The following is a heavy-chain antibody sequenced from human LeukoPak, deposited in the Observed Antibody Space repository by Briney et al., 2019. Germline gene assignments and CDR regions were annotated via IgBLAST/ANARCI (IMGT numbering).Heavy chain of an antibody. D-gene: IGHD3-16*02. V-gene: IGHV3-66*01. CDR3: ASTTDYDYVWGSYRYNYYYGMDV. J-gene: IGHJ6*02. Sequence: GGSLRLSCAASGFTVSSNYMSWVRQAPGKGLEWVSVIYSGGSTYYADSVKGRFTISRDNYKNTLYLQMNSLRAEDTAVYYCASTTDYDYVWGSYRYNYYYGMDVWGQGTTVTVSS. CDR1: GFTVSSNY. CDR2: IYSGGST.